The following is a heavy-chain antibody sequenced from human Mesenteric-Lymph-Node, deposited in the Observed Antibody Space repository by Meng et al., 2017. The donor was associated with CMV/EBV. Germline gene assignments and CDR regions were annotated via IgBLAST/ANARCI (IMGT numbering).Heavy chain of an antibody. V-gene: IGHV1-18*01. Sequence: CKASGYTFTSDGISWVRQAPGQGLEWMGWINAYNGNTNYAQKLQGRVTMTTHTSTSTAYMDLRSLRSDDTAVYYCARGTRFGEPFDYWGQGTLVTVSS. D-gene: IGHD3-10*01. CDR1: GYTFTSDG. CDR3: ARGTRFGEPFDY. CDR2: INAYNGNT. J-gene: IGHJ4*02.